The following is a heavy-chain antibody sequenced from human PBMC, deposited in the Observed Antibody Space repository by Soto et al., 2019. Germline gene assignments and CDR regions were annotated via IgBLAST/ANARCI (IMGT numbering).Heavy chain of an antibody. CDR3: AREETAWPLAYGLDV. Sequence: GGSLRLSCEASGFSFSTYSMHWVRQAPGKGLEWVSSIGRRSDIYYADSVKGRFTISRDNAKNSVSLQMKSLRDEDTAVYYCAREETAWPLAYGLDVWGQGTKVTASS. J-gene: IGHJ6*01. CDR2: IGRRSDI. D-gene: IGHD2-21*02. V-gene: IGHV3-21*01. CDR1: GFSFSTYS.